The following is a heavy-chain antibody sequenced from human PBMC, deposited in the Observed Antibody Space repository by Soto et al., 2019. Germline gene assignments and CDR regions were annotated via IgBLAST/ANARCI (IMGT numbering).Heavy chain of an antibody. CDR3: ARAARIFGVVIRNWFDP. V-gene: IGHV1-3*01. CDR2: VNAGNGNT. D-gene: IGHD3-3*01. Sequence: ASVKVSCKASGYTFTSYAMHWVRQAPGQRLEWMRWVNAGNGNTKYSQKFQGRVTITRDTSASTAYMELSSLRSEDTAVYYCARAARIFGVVIRNWFDPWGQGTLVTVSS. CDR1: GYTFTSYA. J-gene: IGHJ5*02.